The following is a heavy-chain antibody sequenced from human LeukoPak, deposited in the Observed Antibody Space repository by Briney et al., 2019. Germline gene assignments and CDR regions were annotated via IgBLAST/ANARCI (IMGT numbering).Heavy chain of an antibody. V-gene: IGHV4-34*01. CDR3: ARPFREKYNDSSGYERGYFDY. D-gene: IGHD3-22*01. CDR2: TNPSGST. Sequence: SETLSLTCAVYAGSLSVIYWGWIRQLPGRGRGWIGETNPSGSTNYHPCLKSGATISGDTSKNQFSLRLSSVTAAATAVYYCARPFREKYNDSSGYERGYFDYWGQGTLVTVFS. J-gene: IGHJ4*02. CDR1: AGSLSVIY.